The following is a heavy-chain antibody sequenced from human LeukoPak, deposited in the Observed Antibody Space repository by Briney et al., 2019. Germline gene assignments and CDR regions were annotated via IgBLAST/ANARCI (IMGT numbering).Heavy chain of an antibody. D-gene: IGHD5-18*01. CDR2: ISSSGSTI. CDR3: ARDQVDTAMVRDPFDY. Sequence: GGSLRLSCAASGFTFSDYYMSGIRQAPGKGLEWVSYISSSGSTIYYADSVKGRFTVSRDNAKNSLYLQMNSLRAEDTAVYYCARDQVDTAMVRDPFDYWGQGTLVTVSS. V-gene: IGHV3-11*01. CDR1: GFTFSDYY. J-gene: IGHJ4*02.